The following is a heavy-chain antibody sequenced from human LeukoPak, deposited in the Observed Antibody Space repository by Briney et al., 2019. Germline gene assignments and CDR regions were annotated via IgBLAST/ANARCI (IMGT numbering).Heavy chain of an antibody. D-gene: IGHD6-19*01. CDR1: GYTFIGYY. CDR3: ARVYSSGWYEETFDY. V-gene: IGHV1-2*06. J-gene: IGHJ4*02. CDR2: INPNSGGT. Sequence: GASVKVSCKASGYTFIGYYMHWVRQAPGQGLEWMGRINPNSGGTNYAQKFQGRVTMTRDTSISTAYMELSRLRSDDTAVYYCARVYSSGWYEETFDYWGQGTLVTVSS.